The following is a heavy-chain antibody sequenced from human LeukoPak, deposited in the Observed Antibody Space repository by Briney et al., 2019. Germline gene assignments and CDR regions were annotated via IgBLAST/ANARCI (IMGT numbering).Heavy chain of an antibody. Sequence: GGSLRLSCAASGFTFSDYYMSWIRQAPGKGLEWVANIKQDGSEKYYVDSVKGRFTISRDNAKNSLYLQMNSLRAEDTAVYYCAREGRSSSWYGDYFDYWGQGTLVPSLQ. CDR2: IKQDGSEK. V-gene: IGHV3-7*01. D-gene: IGHD6-13*01. J-gene: IGHJ4*02. CDR1: GFTFSDYY. CDR3: AREGRSSSWYGDYFDY.